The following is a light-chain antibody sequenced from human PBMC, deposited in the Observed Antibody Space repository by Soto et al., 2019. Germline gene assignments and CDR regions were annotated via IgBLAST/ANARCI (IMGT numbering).Light chain of an antibody. J-gene: IGKJ1*01. V-gene: IGKV3-20*01. Sequence: EIVLTESPGTLSLSPGERATLSCRASQSVSSSYLAWYQQKPCQAPRLLIYGASSRATGIPDRFSGSGSGTDFTLTISRLEPEDFAVYYCQQYGSSPPVTFGQGTKVDIK. CDR2: GAS. CDR3: QQYGSSPPVT. CDR1: QSVSSSY.